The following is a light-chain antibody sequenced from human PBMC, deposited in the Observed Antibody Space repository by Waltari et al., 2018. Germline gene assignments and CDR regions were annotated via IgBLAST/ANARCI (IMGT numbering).Light chain of an antibody. CDR1: SVHSSNI. CDR2: VNSDGSH. J-gene: IGLJ3*02. V-gene: IGLV4-69*01. Sequence: QLVLTQSPSASASLGASVKLTCTLSSVHSSNIVAWLQQQPGKGPRFLMKVNSDGSHTKGDEIPDRFSGSSSGAERYLTISNVQSEDEAEYFCETGGHGTWVFGGGTKLNVL. CDR3: ETGGHGTWV.